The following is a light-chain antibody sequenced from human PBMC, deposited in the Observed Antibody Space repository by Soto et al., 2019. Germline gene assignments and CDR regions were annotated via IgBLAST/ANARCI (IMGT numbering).Light chain of an antibody. CDR3: QQSYSTTIT. CDR2: AAS. J-gene: IGKJ5*01. Sequence: DIQMTQSPSSLSASVGDRVTTTCRASQSISSYLNWYQQKPGKAPKLLIYAASSLQSGVPSRFSGSGSGTDFTLTISSLQPEDFATYYCQQSYSTTITFGQGTRLEIK. V-gene: IGKV1-39*01. CDR1: QSISSY.